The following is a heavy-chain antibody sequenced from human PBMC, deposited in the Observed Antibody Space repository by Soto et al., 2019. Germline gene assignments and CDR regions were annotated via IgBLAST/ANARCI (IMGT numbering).Heavy chain of an antibody. D-gene: IGHD2-21*02. J-gene: IGHJ4*02. CDR1: GYNFKSYA. Sequence: QVPLVQSGAEVKKPGASVKVSCKASGYNFKSYAISWVRQAPGQGLEWMGWISAYNGNTNYEQKLQGRVTMTTDTSTSSAYMEVRSLRSDDTAVYYCARVNCGGDCYSHFDFWGQGTLVTVSS. CDR2: ISAYNGNT. CDR3: ARVNCGGDCYSHFDF. V-gene: IGHV1-18*04.